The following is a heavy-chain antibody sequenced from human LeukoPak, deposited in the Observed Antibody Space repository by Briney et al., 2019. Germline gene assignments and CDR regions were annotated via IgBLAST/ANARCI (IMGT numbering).Heavy chain of an antibody. D-gene: IGHD3-16*02. CDR3: ARGIGLSMAYYYMDV. V-gene: IGHV4-59*01. J-gene: IGHJ6*03. CDR1: GVSISSYY. Sequence: SETLSLTCTVSGVSISSYYWSWLRQPPGKGLEWIGYIYYSGSTNYNPSLKSRVTISVDTSKNQFSLKLSSVTAADTAVYYCARGIGLSMAYYYMDVWGKGTTVTISS. CDR2: IYYSGST.